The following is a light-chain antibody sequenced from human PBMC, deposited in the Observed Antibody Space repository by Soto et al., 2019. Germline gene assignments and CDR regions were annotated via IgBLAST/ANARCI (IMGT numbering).Light chain of an antibody. J-gene: IGKJ1*01. CDR2: GAS. Sequence: EIVMTQSPATLSVSPGERATLSCRASQSVSSKLAWYQQKPGQGPRLLIYGASTRATGIPARFSGSGSGTECTLTDSSLQSEDFAVYYCQHYSTWLWTFGQGTKVEIK. CDR3: QHYSTWLWT. V-gene: IGKV3-15*01. CDR1: QSVSSK.